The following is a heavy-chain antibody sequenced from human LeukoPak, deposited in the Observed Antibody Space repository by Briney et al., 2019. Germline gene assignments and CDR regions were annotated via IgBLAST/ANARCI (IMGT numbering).Heavy chain of an antibody. J-gene: IGHJ4*02. Sequence: GGSLRLSCAASGFTFSSYGMHWVRQAPGKGLEWVAVIWYDGSNEYYADSVKGRFTISRDNSKNTLYLQMNNLRAEDTAVYYCAKARGTVVPPFDYWGQGTLATVSS. V-gene: IGHV3-33*06. CDR1: GFTFSSYG. CDR2: IWYDGSNE. CDR3: AKARGTVVPPFDY. D-gene: IGHD3-22*01.